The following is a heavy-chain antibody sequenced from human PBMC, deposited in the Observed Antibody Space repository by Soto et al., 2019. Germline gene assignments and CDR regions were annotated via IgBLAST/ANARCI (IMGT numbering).Heavy chain of an antibody. D-gene: IGHD6-13*01. CDR3: ARERGYSTSSSDP. CDR1: GYSFTSYW. V-gene: IGHV5-10-1*01. J-gene: IGHJ5*02. Sequence: PGESLKISCKGSGYSFTSYWISWVRQMPGKGLEWMGRIDPSDSYTNYSPSFQGHVTISADKSISTAYLQWSSLKASDTAMYYCARERGYSTSSSDPWGQGTLVTVSS. CDR2: IDPSDSYT.